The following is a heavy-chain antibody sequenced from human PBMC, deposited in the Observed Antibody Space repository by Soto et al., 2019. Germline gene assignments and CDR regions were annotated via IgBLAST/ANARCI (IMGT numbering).Heavy chain of an antibody. Sequence: LSLTCTVSGGSISSGDYYWSWIRQPPGKGLEWIGYIYYSGSTYYNPSLKSRVTISVDTSKNQFSLKLSSVTAADTAVYYCARGIAAAGTSSWGQGTLVTVSS. CDR1: GGSISSGDYY. CDR3: ARGIAAAGTSS. V-gene: IGHV4-30-4*01. CDR2: IYYSGST. D-gene: IGHD6-13*01. J-gene: IGHJ5*02.